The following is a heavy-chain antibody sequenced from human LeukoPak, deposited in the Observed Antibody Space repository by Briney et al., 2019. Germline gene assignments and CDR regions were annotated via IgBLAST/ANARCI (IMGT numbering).Heavy chain of an antibody. CDR3: AKDYHSSGAYLGIFDY. D-gene: IGHD3-22*01. J-gene: IGHJ4*02. V-gene: IGHV3-23*01. CDR1: GFTFSTYA. Sequence: GGSLRLSCAASGFTFSTYAMIWVRQAPGKGLEWVSAISSGGGSTFYAGSVKGRFTISRDNSKNTLYLHLNSLRAEDTAVYYCAKDYHSSGAYLGIFDYWGQGTLVTVSS. CDR2: ISSGGGST.